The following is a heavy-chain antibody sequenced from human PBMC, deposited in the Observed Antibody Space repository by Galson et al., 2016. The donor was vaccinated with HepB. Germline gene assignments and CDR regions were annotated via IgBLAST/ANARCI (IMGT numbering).Heavy chain of an antibody. D-gene: IGHD2-15*01. V-gene: IGHV3-30*18. CDR2: MSYDERSE. Sequence: SLRLSCAASGFTLSSYGVHWVRQAPGKGLEWVAVMSYDERSEFYTDSVKGRFTTSRDISKNTVYLQMNSLRAEDTAVYFCAKEMLSCSVGSCKSGHLFNWFDPWGQGTLVTVSS. J-gene: IGHJ5*02. CDR3: AKEMLSCSVGSCKSGHLFNWFDP. CDR1: GFTLSSYG.